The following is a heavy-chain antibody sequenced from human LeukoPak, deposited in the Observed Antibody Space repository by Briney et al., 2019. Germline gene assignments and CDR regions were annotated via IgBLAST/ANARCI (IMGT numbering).Heavy chain of an antibody. D-gene: IGHD1-7*01. CDR1: GFAFSSYW. V-gene: IGHV3-7*03. CDR2: IKQDGSEK. Sequence: GGSLRLSCAASGFAFSSYWMSWVRQAPGKGLEWVANIKQDGSEKYYVDSVKGRFTISRDNAKNSLYLQMNSLRAEDTAVYYCAKTTHNWNYRAYFDYWGQGTLVTVSS. CDR3: AKTTHNWNYRAYFDY. J-gene: IGHJ4*02.